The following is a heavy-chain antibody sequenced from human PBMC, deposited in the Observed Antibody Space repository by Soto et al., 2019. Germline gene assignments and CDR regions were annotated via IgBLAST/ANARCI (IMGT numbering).Heavy chain of an antibody. V-gene: IGHV1-8*01. Sequence: ASVKVSCKASGYTFTSYDINWVRQATGQGREWMGWMNPNSGNTGYAQKFQGRVTMTRNTSISTAYMELSSLRSEDTAVYYCARRVVPAAIGAYYYFGMDVWGQGTTVTVSS. J-gene: IGHJ6*02. D-gene: IGHD2-2*02. CDR2: MNPNSGNT. CDR1: GYTFTSYD. CDR3: ARRVVPAAIGAYYYFGMDV.